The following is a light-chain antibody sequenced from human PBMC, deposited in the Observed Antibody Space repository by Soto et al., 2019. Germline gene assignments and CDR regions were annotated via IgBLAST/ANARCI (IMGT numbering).Light chain of an antibody. V-gene: IGKV3-15*01. Sequence: EIVLTQSPSTLSLSPGERATLSCRASQSVSSNLAWYQHNPGQAPRLLINGASTRAIGIPARFSGSGSGTHFTLTITSLEPEDFAVYYCQEYDGAPPVTFGLGTLLEIK. CDR2: GAS. CDR1: QSVSSN. J-gene: IGKJ5*01. CDR3: QEYDGAPPVT.